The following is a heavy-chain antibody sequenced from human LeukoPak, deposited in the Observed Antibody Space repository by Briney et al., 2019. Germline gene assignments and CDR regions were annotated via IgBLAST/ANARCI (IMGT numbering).Heavy chain of an antibody. V-gene: IGHV4-59*01. D-gene: IGHD6-6*01. CDR3: TRDPSQHKYYALDV. Sequence: SETLSLTCTVSGGSISSYYWSWIRQPPGKGLEWIGYIYYSGSTNYNPSLKGRVTISVDTSKNQFSLKLSSVTAADTAVYYCTRDPSQHKYYALDVWGAGTTVTVSS. CDR2: IYYSGST. J-gene: IGHJ6*04. CDR1: GGSISSYY.